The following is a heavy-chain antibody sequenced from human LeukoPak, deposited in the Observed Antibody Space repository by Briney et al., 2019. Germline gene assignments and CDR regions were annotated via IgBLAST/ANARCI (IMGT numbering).Heavy chain of an antibody. CDR2: TYYRSKWYN. D-gene: IGHD5-24*01. V-gene: IGHV6-1*01. CDR1: GDSVSSNSAA. CDR3: ARDLRDGYKLEGPFDY. Sequence: SQTLSLTCAISGDSVSSNSAAWNWIRQSPSRGLEWLGRTYYRSKWYNDYAVSVKSRITINPDTSKNQFSLQLNSVTPEDTTVYYCARDLRDGYKLEGPFDYWGQGTLVTVSS. J-gene: IGHJ4*02.